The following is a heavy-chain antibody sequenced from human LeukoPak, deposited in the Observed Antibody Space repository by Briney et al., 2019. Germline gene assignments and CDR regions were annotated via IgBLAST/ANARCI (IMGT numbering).Heavy chain of an antibody. CDR1: GVSFNDYY. CDR3: TRMTTGHDY. J-gene: IGHJ4*02. V-gene: IGHV4-34*01. D-gene: IGHD4-17*01. Sequence: PSETLSLTCAVSGVSFNDYYWSWVRQTPGRGLEWIGEINHSGYTNDSPSLKSRVTLSIDTSRKQFSLNLRSVAVADTGIYYCTRMTTGHDYWGQGTLVTVSS. CDR2: INHSGYT.